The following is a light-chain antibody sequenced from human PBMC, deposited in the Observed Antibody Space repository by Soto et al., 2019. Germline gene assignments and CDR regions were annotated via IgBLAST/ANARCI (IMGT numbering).Light chain of an antibody. CDR1: QSVSSSY. CDR3: QQYGSSPPWT. J-gene: IGKJ1*01. Sequence: EIVLTQSPGTLSLSPGEIATLSCRASQSVSSSYLAWYQQKPGQAPRLLIYGASSRATGIPDRFSGSGSVTYFSLTISRLEPEDFALYYCQQYGSSPPWTFGQGTKVEIK. CDR2: GAS. V-gene: IGKV3-20*01.